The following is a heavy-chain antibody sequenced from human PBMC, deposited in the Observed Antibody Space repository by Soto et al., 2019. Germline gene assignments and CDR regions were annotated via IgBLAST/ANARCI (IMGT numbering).Heavy chain of an antibody. Sequence: QVQLQESGPGLVKPSQTLSLTCTVSGGSISSGGYYWSWIRQHPGKGLEWIGYIYHSGTTYYNPSLKRRVTISVDTSKNPFSLQLTSVTAADTAVYYCARVRRTQLLGWFAPWGQGTLVTVSS. V-gene: IGHV4-31*03. J-gene: IGHJ5*02. CDR2: IYHSGTT. CDR1: GGSISSGGYY. CDR3: ARVRRTQLLGWFAP. D-gene: IGHD2-2*01.